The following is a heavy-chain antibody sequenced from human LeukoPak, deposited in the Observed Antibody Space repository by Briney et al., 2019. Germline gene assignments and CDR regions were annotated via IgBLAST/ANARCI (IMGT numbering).Heavy chain of an antibody. D-gene: IGHD3-22*01. V-gene: IGHV3-30-3*01. CDR3: ARSSYYYDSSGYYHHPDY. CDR2: ISYDGSNK. Sequence: GGSLRLSCAASGFTFSSYAMHWVRQAPGKGLEWVAVISYDGSNKYYADSVKGRFTISRDNSKNTLYLQMNSLRAEDTAVYYCARSSYYYDSSGYYHHPDYWGQGTLVTVSS. J-gene: IGHJ4*02. CDR1: GFTFSSYA.